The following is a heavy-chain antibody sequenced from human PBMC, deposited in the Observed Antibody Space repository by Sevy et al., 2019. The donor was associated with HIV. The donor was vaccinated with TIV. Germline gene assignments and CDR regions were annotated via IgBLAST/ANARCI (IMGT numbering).Heavy chain of an antibody. J-gene: IGHJ3*02. D-gene: IGHD3-10*01. V-gene: IGHV3-21*01. CDR3: ARPYGSGSWEAFDI. CDR2: ISSSSSYR. Sequence: GGSLRLSCAASGFTFSSYSMNWVRQAPGKGLEWVSSISSSSSYRYYADSVKGRFTISRDNAKNSLYLQMNSLRAEDTAVYYCARPYGSGSWEAFDIWGQGTMVTVSS. CDR1: GFTFSSYS.